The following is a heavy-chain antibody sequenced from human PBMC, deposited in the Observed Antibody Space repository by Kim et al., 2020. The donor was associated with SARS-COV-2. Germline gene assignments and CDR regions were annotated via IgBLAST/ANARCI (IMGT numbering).Heavy chain of an antibody. CDR2: TSYDGSNK. J-gene: IGHJ6*02. V-gene: IGHV3-30*18. CDR1: GFTFSSYG. Sequence: GGSLRLSCAASGFTFSSYGMHWVRQAPGKGLEWVAVTSYDGSNKYYADSVKGRFTISRDNSKDTLYLKMNSLTPEDTAVYYCAKGPLAYYYGMDVWGQGTTVSVSS. CDR3: AKGPLAYYYGMDV.